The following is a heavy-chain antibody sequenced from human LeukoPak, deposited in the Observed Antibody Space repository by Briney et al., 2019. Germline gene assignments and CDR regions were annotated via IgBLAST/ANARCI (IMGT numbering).Heavy chain of an antibody. CDR3: ARKDNWNYFAFDI. V-gene: IGHV4-59*01. CDR1: GGSISSYY. D-gene: IGHD1-7*01. J-gene: IGHJ3*02. Sequence: SETLSLTCTVSGGSISSYYWSWIRQPPGKGLEWIGYIYYSGSTNYNPSLKSRVTISVGTSKNQFSLKLSSVTAADMAVYYCARKDNWNYFAFDIWGQGTMVTVSS. CDR2: IYYSGST.